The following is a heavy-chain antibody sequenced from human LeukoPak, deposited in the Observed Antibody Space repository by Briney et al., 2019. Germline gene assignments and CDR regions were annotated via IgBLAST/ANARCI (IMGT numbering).Heavy chain of an antibody. CDR3: ASGGGYSYGRPYYFDY. V-gene: IGHV4-30-4*01. Sequence: SQTLSLTCTVSGGSISSGDYYWSWIRQPPGKGLEWIGYIYYSGSTYYNPSLNSRVTISVDTSKNQFSLKLSSVTAADTAVYYCASGGGYSYGRPYYFDYWGQGTLVTVSS. CDR1: GGSISSGDYY. CDR2: IYYSGST. J-gene: IGHJ4*02. D-gene: IGHD5-18*01.